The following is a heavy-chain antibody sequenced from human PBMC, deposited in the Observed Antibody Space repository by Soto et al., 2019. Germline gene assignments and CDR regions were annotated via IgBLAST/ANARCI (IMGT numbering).Heavy chain of an antibody. V-gene: IGHV3-33*01. Sequence: PGGSLRLSCEASGFVFRTFRMHWVRRAPGKGLEWLATIRFDGSTARYAESVRGRFKISGDNSMNTLYLQLDRLRVEDTAVYYCVRDRPNTESLTGYFDTWGQGTPVTVSS. D-gene: IGHD3-9*01. J-gene: IGHJ4*02. CDR3: VRDRPNTESLTGYFDT. CDR2: IRFDGSTA. CDR1: GFVFRTFR.